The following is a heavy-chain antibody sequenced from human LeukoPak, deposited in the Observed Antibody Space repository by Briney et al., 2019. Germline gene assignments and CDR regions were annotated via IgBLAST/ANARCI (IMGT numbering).Heavy chain of an antibody. CDR3: ARGGALGPPYFDY. CDR1: GGSISSSTYY. CDR2: YTGST. V-gene: IGHV4-39*07. Sequence: PSETLSLTCTVSGGSISSSTYYWGWIRQPPGKGLEWIGSYTGSTDYNPSLKSRVTISVDTSKNQFSLKLSSVTAADTAVYYCARGGALGPPYFDYWGQGTLVTVSS. D-gene: IGHD3-16*01. J-gene: IGHJ4*02.